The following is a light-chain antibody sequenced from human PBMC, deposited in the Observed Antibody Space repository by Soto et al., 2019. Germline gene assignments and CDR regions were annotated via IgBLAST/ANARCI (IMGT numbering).Light chain of an antibody. V-gene: IGLV1-40*01. CDR1: SSNIGAGYD. CDR2: SNS. CDR3: QSYDSSLSGYV. J-gene: IGLJ1*01. Sequence: CVLTQAASVSWVPVRRGSISYNRSSSNIGAGYDVRCYQLLPGTAPKLLISSNSNRPSGVPDRVSGSKSGTSAYLAVTGLQAEDEADYYCQSYDSSLSGYVFRTGTKVTV.